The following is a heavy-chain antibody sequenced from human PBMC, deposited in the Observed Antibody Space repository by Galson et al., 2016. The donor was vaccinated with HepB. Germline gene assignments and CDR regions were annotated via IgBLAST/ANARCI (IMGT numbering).Heavy chain of an antibody. CDR1: GFTFSNAW. V-gene: IGHV3-30*03. Sequence: SLRLSCAVSGFTFSNAWMSWVRKAPGKGLEWVAVTSYHGSNKYYVDSVKGRFTISRDNSKNTLYLQMNSLGAEDTAMYYGARDGYYYGSGSYGAATYWGQGTPVTVSS. CDR3: ARDGYYYGSGSYGAATY. J-gene: IGHJ4*02. CDR2: TSYHGSNK. D-gene: IGHD3-10*01.